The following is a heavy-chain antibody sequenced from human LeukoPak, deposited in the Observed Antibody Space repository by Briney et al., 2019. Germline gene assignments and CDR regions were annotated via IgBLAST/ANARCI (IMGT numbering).Heavy chain of an antibody. V-gene: IGHV1-69*05. D-gene: IGHD2-21*01. CDR3: ARETSIVVNWDHRLCAFDI. CDR1: GGTFSSYA. Sequence: SVKVSYKASGGTFSSYAISWVRQAPGQGLEWMGRIIPIFGTANYAQKLQGRVTITTDESTSTDYMELSSLRAEDKAVYYCARETSIVVNWDHRLCAFDIWGQGIMVTVSS. J-gene: IGHJ3*02. CDR2: IIPIFGTA.